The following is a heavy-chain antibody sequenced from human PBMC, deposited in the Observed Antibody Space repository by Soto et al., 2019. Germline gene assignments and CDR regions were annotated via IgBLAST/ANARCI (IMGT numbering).Heavy chain of an antibody. CDR1: GFTFSSYA. J-gene: IGHJ6*03. CDR2: ISGSGGST. CDR3: AKVSEMGSMTEGYYYYMDV. Sequence: PGGSLRLSFAASGFTFSSYAMSWVRQAPGKGLEWVSAISGSGGSTYYADSVKGRFTISRDNSKNTLYLQMNSLRSEDTAMYYCAKVSEMGSMTEGYYYYMDVWGKGTTVTVSS. V-gene: IGHV3-23*01. D-gene: IGHD3-10*01.